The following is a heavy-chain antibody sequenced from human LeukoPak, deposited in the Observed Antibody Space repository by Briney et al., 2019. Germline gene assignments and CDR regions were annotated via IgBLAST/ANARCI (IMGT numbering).Heavy chain of an antibody. Sequence: PGGSLRLSCAASGXTFSTYAMHWVRQAPGKGLEWVALISYDGSNEFYADSVKGRFTISRDNSKNTVYLLMNSLRGADTALYYCARNRPPYSGSYSGFDYWGQGTLVTVSS. CDR3: ARNRPPYSGSYSGFDY. J-gene: IGHJ4*02. V-gene: IGHV3-30-3*01. CDR2: ISYDGSNE. D-gene: IGHD1-26*01. CDR1: GXTFSTYA.